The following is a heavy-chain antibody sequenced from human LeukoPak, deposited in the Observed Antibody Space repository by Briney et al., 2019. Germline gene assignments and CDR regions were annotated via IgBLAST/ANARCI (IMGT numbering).Heavy chain of an antibody. CDR3: ARDGAIVVVPAAIAADDAFDI. CDR2: ISAYNGNT. D-gene: IGHD2-2*02. J-gene: IGHJ3*02. Sequence: ASVKVSCKASGYTFTSYGISWVRQAPGQGLEWMGWISAYNGNTNYAQKLQGRVTMTTDTSTSTAYMELRSLRSDDTAVYYCARDGAIVVVPAAIAADDAFDIWGQGTMVTVSS. CDR1: GYTFTSYG. V-gene: IGHV1-18*01.